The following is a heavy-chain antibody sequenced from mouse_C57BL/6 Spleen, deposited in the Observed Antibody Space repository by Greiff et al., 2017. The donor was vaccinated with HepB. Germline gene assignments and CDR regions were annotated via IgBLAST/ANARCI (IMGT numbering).Heavy chain of an antibody. V-gene: IGHV5-17*01. J-gene: IGHJ2*01. CDR3: ARGYEYDGLVSNFDY. CDR2: ISSGSSTI. Sequence: EVQLVESGGGLVKPGGSLKLSCAASGFTFSDYGMHWVRQAPEKGLEWVAYISSGSSTIYYADTVKGRFTISRDNAKNTLFLQMTSLRSEDTAMYYCARGYEYDGLVSNFDYWGQGTTLTVSS. D-gene: IGHD2-4*01. CDR1: GFTFSDYG.